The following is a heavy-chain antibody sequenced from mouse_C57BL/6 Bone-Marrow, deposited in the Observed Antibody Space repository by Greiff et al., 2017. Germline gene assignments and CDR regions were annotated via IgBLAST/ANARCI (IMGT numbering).Heavy chain of an antibody. CDR3: ARREGYDYDGDYYAMDY. CDR1: GFTFSSYG. J-gene: IGHJ4*01. CDR2: ISSGGSYT. Sequence: EVQLVESGGDLVKPGGSLKLSCAASGFTFSSYGMSWVRQTPDKRLEWVATISSGGSYTYYPDSVKGRFTISRDNAKNTLYLQMSSLKSEDTAMYYCARREGYDYDGDYYAMDYWGQGTSVTVSS. V-gene: IGHV5-6*01. D-gene: IGHD2-4*01.